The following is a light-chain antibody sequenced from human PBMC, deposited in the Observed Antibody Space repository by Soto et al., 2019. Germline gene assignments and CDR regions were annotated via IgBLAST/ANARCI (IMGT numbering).Light chain of an antibody. Sequence: DIQMTQSPSSVSASVGDRVIITCRASQDLSRWLAWYQQKPGEAPQLLIYATSTLQSGVPSRFSGSGSGTDFTLPISSRQPADFATYYCQQDNSCPHTLGGGTRVEIK. J-gene: IGKJ4*01. V-gene: IGKV1-12*01. CDR1: QDLSRW. CDR3: QQDNSCPHT. CDR2: ATS.